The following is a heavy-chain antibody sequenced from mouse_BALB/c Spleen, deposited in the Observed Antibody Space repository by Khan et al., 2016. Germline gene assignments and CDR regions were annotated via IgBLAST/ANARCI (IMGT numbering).Heavy chain of an antibody. CDR2: IYPGDGDT. CDR1: GYTFTSYW. Sequence: VQLQESGAELARPGASVKLSCKASGYTFTSYWMQWVKQRPGQGLQWIGTIYPGDGDTRYTQKFKGKATLTADKSSSTAYMQLSSLASEDSAVYDCARGGYGNYVFAYWGQGTLVTVSA. V-gene: IGHV1-87*01. D-gene: IGHD2-1*01. CDR3: ARGGYGNYVFAY. J-gene: IGHJ3*01.